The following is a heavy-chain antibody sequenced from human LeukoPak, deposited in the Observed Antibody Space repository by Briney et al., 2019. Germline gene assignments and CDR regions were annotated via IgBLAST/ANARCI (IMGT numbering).Heavy chain of an antibody. Sequence: SETLSLTCTVSGGSISSYYWSWIRQPPGKGLECIGYFYYSGSANYNPSLKSRVTISVDTSKNQFSLKLSSVTAADTAVYYCARGGIAVPGIRYYFDYWGQGTLVTVSS. J-gene: IGHJ4*02. D-gene: IGHD6-19*01. CDR2: FYYSGSA. V-gene: IGHV4-59*01. CDR3: ARGGIAVPGIRYYFDY. CDR1: GGSISSYY.